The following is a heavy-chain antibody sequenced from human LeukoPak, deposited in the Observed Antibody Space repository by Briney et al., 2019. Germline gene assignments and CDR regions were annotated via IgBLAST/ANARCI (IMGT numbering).Heavy chain of an antibody. Sequence: GGSLRLSCAASGFTFSSYSMSWVRQAPGKGLEWVSSISTSSSCIYYADSVKGRFTISRDNAKNSLYLQMNSLRAEDTAVYYCARAPYDFWSGYYIGYWGQGTLVTVSS. CDR3: ARAPYDFWSGYYIGY. CDR2: ISTSSSCI. V-gene: IGHV3-21*01. J-gene: IGHJ4*02. CDR1: GFTFSSYS. D-gene: IGHD3-3*01.